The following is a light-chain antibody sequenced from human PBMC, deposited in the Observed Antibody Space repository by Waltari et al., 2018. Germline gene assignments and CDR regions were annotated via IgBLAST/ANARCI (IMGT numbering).Light chain of an antibody. CDR1: QSISVW. Sequence: DIQMIQSPSTLSASVGDRVTHTRRASQSISVWLAWYQQKPGRAPRLLIFRASSLESGVPSRFSGSGSGTEFTLTISSLQPDDFATYYCQQYNSFSTTFGGGTKVESK. J-gene: IGKJ4*01. V-gene: IGKV1-5*03. CDR2: RAS. CDR3: QQYNSFSTT.